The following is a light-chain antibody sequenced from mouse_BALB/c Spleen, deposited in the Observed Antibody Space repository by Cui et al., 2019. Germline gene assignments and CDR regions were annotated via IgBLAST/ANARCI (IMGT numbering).Light chain of an antibody. CDR1: SSVNY. V-gene: IGKV4-50*01. CDR3: HKLPSPPWP. CDR2: STS. J-gene: IGKJ1*01. Sequence: ENVLTQSPAIMSASLGEKVTMSCRASSSVNYMYWYQQKSDASPKLWIYSTSTLAPGVPARSGGSGSGNSYSLPISTMEGEDAATYSCHKLPSPPWPSGGGPKLEIK.